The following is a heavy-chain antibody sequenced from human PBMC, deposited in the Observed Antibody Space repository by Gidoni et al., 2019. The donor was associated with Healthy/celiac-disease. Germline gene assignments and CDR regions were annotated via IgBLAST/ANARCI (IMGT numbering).Heavy chain of an antibody. J-gene: IGHJ5*02. V-gene: IGHV1-8*01. D-gene: IGHD4-4*01. CDR3: ARIRTETTLGWFDP. CDR1: GYTLTSYD. CDR2: MNTNSGNT. Sequence: QVQLVQSGAEVKKPGASVKVSCKASGYTLTSYDINWVRQATGQGLEWIGWMNTNSGNTGYAQKFQGRVTMTRNTAISTAYMELSSLRSEDTAVYYCARIRTETTLGWFDPWGQGTLVTVSS.